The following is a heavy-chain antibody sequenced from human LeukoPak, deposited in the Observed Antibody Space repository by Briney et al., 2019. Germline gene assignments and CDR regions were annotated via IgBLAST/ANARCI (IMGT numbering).Heavy chain of an antibody. J-gene: IGHJ6*04. Sequence: GGSLRLSCAASGFTFSSYEMNWVRRAPGEGLEWVSYISSSGSTIYYADSVKGRFTISRDNAKNSLYLQMNSLRAEDTAVYYCAELGITMIGGVWGKGTTVTISS. CDR2: ISSSGSTI. CDR1: GFTFSSYE. D-gene: IGHD3-10*02. CDR3: AELGITMIGGV. V-gene: IGHV3-48*03.